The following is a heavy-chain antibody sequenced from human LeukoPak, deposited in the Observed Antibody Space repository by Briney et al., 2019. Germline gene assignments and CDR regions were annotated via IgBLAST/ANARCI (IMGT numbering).Heavy chain of an antibody. Sequence: ASVKVSCKVSGNTLTELSMHWVRQAPGKGLEWMGGFDPEDGETIYAQKFQGRVTMTEDTSTDTAYMELSSLRSEDTAVYYCATGGYGVNYYFDYWGQGTLVTVSS. CDR1: GNTLTELS. V-gene: IGHV1-24*01. J-gene: IGHJ4*02. D-gene: IGHD6-13*01. CDR2: FDPEDGET. CDR3: ATGGYGVNYYFDY.